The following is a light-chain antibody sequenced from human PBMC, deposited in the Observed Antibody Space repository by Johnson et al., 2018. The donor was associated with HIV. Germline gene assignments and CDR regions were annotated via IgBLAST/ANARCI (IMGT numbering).Light chain of an antibody. Sequence: QSVLTQPPSVSAAPGQKVTISCSGSNSNIGNNYVSWYQQLPGTAPKLLIYENNQRSSGIPDRFSGSKSVTSATLGITGLQTGDEADYYCGTWDSSLSVYVFGSGTKVTVL. V-gene: IGLV1-51*02. J-gene: IGLJ1*01. CDR2: ENN. CDR1: NSNIGNNY. CDR3: GTWDSSLSVYV.